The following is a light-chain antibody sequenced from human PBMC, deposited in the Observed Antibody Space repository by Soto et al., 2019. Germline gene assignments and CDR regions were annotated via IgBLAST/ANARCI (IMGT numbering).Light chain of an antibody. CDR2: GAS. Sequence: ENVLMQSPGTLSLSPGDRATVSCRASQSVISSYLAWYQQKPGQAPRLLIYGASSRATGIPARFSGSGSGTDFSLIISSLEPEDFAVYYCQQRSVWPLTFGGGTKVDIK. V-gene: IGKV3D-20*02. CDR3: QQRSVWPLT. J-gene: IGKJ4*01. CDR1: QSVISSY.